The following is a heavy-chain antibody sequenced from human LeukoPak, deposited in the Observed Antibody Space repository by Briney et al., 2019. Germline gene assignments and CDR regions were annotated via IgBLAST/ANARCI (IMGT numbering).Heavy chain of an antibody. J-gene: IGHJ4*02. CDR1: GYTFTSYD. V-gene: IGHV3-23*01. Sequence: SCKASGYTFTSYDINWVRQAPGKGLEWVSAISGSGGSTYYADSVKGRFTISRDNSKNTLYLQMNSLRAEDTAVYYCAKVSTVKWFGELKGYWGQGTLVTVSS. CDR3: AKVSTVKWFGELKGY. D-gene: IGHD3-10*01. CDR2: ISGSGGST.